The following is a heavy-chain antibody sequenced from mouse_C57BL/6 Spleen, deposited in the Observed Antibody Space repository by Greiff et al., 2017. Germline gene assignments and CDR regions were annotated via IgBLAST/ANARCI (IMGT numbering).Heavy chain of an antibody. V-gene: IGHV1-15*01. CDR1: GYTFTDYE. Sequence: VKLQESGAELVRPGASVTLSCKASGYTFTDYEMHWVKQTPVHGLEWIGAIDPETGGTAYNQKFKGKAILTADKSSSTAYMELRSLTSEDSAVYYCTRSETEAFDYWGQGTTLTVSS. J-gene: IGHJ2*01. CDR3: TRSETEAFDY. CDR2: IDPETGGT. D-gene: IGHD3-2*02.